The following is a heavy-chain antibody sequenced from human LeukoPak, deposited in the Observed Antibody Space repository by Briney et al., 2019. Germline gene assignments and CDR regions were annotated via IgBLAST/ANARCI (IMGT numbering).Heavy chain of an antibody. D-gene: IGHD3-22*01. CDR1: GGSISSSNW. V-gene: IGHV4-4*02. J-gene: IGHJ4*02. Sequence: SETLSLTCAVSGGSISSSNWWSWVRQPPGKGLEWIGEISHSGSTNYNPSLKSRVTISVDTSKNQFSLKLSSVTAADTAVYYCAGVYDSSGYYPFWGQGTLVTVSS. CDR3: AGVYDSSGYYPF. CDR2: ISHSGST.